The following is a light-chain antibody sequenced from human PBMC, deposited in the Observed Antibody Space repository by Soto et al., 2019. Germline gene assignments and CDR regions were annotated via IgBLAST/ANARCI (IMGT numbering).Light chain of an antibody. CDR3: QQYYSSVT. CDR1: QTVFHTSYNKDF. V-gene: IGKV4-1*01. J-gene: IGKJ2*01. Sequence: DIVMTQSPDSLSVSLGERATINCKSSQTVFHTSYNKDFLAWYQQKAGQPPKLLFYWASTRESGVPARFSGGGSGTDFSLTISSLQPEDLAVYYCQQYYSSVTFGQGTKVDIK. CDR2: WAS.